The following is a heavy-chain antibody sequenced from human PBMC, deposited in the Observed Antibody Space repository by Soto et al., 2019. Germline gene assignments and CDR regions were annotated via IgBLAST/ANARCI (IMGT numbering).Heavy chain of an antibody. V-gene: IGHV4-4*07. D-gene: IGHD3-22*01. J-gene: IGHJ4*02. CDR2: IFGSGET. CDR3: VREGDYSDNNGYPLFDY. CDR1: GASMRNYY. Sequence: QVQLQESGPGLLKPSETLSLTCTVSGASMRNYYWSWIRQPAGKGLEWIGRIFGSGETYYNPSLKSRIILSVDLSKGQFYLELTSVAAADTAVYFCVREGDYSDNNGYPLFDYWGQGTLVTVSP.